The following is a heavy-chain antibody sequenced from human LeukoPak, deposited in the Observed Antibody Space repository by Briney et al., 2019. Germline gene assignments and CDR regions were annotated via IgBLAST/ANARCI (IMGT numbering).Heavy chain of an antibody. CDR3: ARPPRDGYNGYYFDY. CDR1: GYSFTSYW. Sequence: GESLKISCKGSGYSFTSYWIGWVRQLPGKGLEGMGIIYPGDSDTRYSPSFQGQVTISADKSISTAYLQWSSLKASDTAMYYCARPPRDGYNGYYFDYWGQGTLVTVSS. J-gene: IGHJ4*02. V-gene: IGHV5-51*01. CDR2: IYPGDSDT. D-gene: IGHD5-24*01.